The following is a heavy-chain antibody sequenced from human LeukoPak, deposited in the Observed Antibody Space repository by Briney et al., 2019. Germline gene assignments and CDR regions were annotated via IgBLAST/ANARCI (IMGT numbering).Heavy chain of an antibody. D-gene: IGHD1/OR15-1a*01. J-gene: IGHJ4*02. CDR2: IIPIFGTA. CDR3: ARAENSLPPVNNGYFDY. Sequence: SVKVSCKASGGTFSSYAISWVQQAPGQGLEWMGGIIPIFGTANYAQKFQGRVTITADESTSTAYMELSSLRSEDTAVYYCARAENSLPPVNNGYFDYWGQGTLVTVSS. CDR1: GGTFSSYA. V-gene: IGHV1-69*13.